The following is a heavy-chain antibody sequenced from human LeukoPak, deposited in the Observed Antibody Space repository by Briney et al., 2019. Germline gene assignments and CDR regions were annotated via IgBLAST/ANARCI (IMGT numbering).Heavy chain of an antibody. J-gene: IGHJ4*02. D-gene: IGHD3-22*01. V-gene: IGHV4-39*01. CDR3: ARTANYYDSSGYYFDLDY. CDR1: GGSISSRPYY. Sequence: PSETLSLTCTVSGGSISSRPYYWGWVRQSPGKGLEWIGTISYSGTTYYNPSLKSRVTISVDTSKNQFSLKLSSVTAADTAVYYCARTANYYDSSGYYFDLDYWGQGTLVTVSS. CDR2: ISYSGTT.